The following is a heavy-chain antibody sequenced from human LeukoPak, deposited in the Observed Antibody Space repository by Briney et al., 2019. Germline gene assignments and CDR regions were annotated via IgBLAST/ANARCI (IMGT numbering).Heavy chain of an antibody. CDR2: IRYDGSDK. D-gene: IGHD6-13*01. V-gene: IGHV3-30*02. Sequence: GGSLRLSCATSGFTFSFYGMHWVRQAPGKGLEWLAFIRYDGSDKYYADSVKGRFTISRDNSKNTLFLQMSSLRPEDTAVYYCAKDSSIAAACRLGFDYWGQGTLVTVSS. CDR3: AKDSSIAAACRLGFDY. J-gene: IGHJ4*02. CDR1: GFTFSFYG.